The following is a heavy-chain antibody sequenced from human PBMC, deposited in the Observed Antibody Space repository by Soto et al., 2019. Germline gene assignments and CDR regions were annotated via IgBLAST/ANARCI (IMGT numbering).Heavy chain of an antibody. CDR3: AKVYSVVVAATGDY. Sequence: PGGSLRLSCAASGFTFSSYAMSWVRQAPGKGLEWVSAISGSGGSTYYADSVKGRFTISRDNSKNTLYLQMNSLRAEDTAVYYCAKVYSVVVAATGDYWGQGTLVTVSS. CDR1: GFTFSSYA. CDR2: ISGSGGST. D-gene: IGHD2-15*01. V-gene: IGHV3-23*01. J-gene: IGHJ4*02.